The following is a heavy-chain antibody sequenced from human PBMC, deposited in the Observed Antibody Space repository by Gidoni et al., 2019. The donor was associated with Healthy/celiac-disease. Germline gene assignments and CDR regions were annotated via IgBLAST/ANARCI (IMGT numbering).Heavy chain of an antibody. D-gene: IGHD3-10*01. CDR1: GGSISSSSYY. Sequence: QLQLQESGPGLVKPTETLSLTCTVSGGSISSSSYYWGWIRQPPGKGLEWIGSIYYSGSTYYNPSLKSRVTISVDTSKNQFSLKLSSVTAADTAVYYCARLDEPGSVVGDDYWGQGTLVTVSS. CDR2: IYYSGST. CDR3: ARLDEPGSVVGDDY. J-gene: IGHJ4*02. V-gene: IGHV4-39*01.